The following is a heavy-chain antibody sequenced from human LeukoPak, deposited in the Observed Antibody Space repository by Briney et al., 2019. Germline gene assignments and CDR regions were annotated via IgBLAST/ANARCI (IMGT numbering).Heavy chain of an antibody. Sequence: SETLSLTCAVSGGSISTYYRNWIRQPPGKGLEWIGYIYYSGNANYNTSLKSRVTISVDTSKNQFSLNLTSVTAADTAVYYCARAGYYYDTMGETWGQGILVTVSS. CDR3: ARAGYYYDTMGET. CDR2: IYYSGNA. CDR1: GGSISTYY. J-gene: IGHJ4*02. D-gene: IGHD3-22*01. V-gene: IGHV4-59*01.